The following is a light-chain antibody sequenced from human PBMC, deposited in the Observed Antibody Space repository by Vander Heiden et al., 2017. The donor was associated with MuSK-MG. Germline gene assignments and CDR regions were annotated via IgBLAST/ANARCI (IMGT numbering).Light chain of an antibody. CDR2: GVS. Sequence: EIVLTQSPGTLSLSPGERATLSCRASQSVSSSDLAWYQQKPGQAPRLLIYGVSSRATGIPDRFSGSGSGTDFTLTISRLEPEDFAVYYCQQYGSSPLTFGGGTKVEIK. V-gene: IGKV3-20*01. CDR1: QSVSSSD. CDR3: QQYGSSPLT. J-gene: IGKJ4*01.